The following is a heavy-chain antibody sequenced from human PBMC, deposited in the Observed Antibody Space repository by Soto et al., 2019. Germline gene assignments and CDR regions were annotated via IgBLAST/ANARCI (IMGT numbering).Heavy chain of an antibody. V-gene: IGHV4-59*01. CDR2: IYYSGNT. Sequence: PSETLSLTCIVSGGSISSYYWNWIRQPPGKGLEWIGYIYYSGNTNYNPSLQSRVTISVDTSKNQFSLKLNSVTAADTAVYYCARLGSAAGALDYWGQGTLVT. D-gene: IGHD3-10*01. CDR1: GGSISSYY. J-gene: IGHJ4*02. CDR3: ARLGSAAGALDY.